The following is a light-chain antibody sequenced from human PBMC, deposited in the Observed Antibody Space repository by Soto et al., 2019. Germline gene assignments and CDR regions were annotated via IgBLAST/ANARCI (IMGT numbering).Light chain of an antibody. Sequence: EIVLTQSPGTLSLSPGERATLSCRASQSVSSSYLAWYQQQPGQAPRLLIYVATSRAASIPDSFSGSGSGTDYTLTISTPSHEDCAVYYYQQYGSSPQTFGQGTKVEIK. J-gene: IGKJ1*01. V-gene: IGKV3-20*01. CDR3: QQYGSSPQT. CDR1: QSVSSSY. CDR2: VAT.